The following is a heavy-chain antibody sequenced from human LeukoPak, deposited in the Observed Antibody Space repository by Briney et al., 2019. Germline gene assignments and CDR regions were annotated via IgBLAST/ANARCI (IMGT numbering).Heavy chain of an antibody. CDR1: GYSITSGYY. CDR2: IYHSGNT. D-gene: IGHD3-10*02. Sequence: TLSLTCTVSGYSITSGYYWGWIRQPPGKGLEWIGSIYHSGNTYYNPSLKSRVTKSVDTSKNQFSLKLSSVTAADTAVYYCASGHDYVVHDGAFDMWGQGTMVTVSS. V-gene: IGHV4-38-2*02. J-gene: IGHJ3*02. CDR3: ASGHDYVVHDGAFDM.